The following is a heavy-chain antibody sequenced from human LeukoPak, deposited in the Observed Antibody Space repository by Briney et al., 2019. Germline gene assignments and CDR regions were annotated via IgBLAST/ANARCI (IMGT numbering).Heavy chain of an antibody. CDR3: ARWGLVAPGTYYYYYMDV. D-gene: IGHD2-2*01. Sequence: GASVKVSCKASGYTFTNYGVSWVRQAPGQGLEWMGWINAYNGDTHYAQNLQSRLTMTTDTSTRMAFMELRSLRPDDTAVYFCARWGLVAPGTYYYYYMDVWGRGTTVTVSS. CDR1: GYTFTNYG. V-gene: IGHV1-18*01. CDR2: INAYNGDT. J-gene: IGHJ6*03.